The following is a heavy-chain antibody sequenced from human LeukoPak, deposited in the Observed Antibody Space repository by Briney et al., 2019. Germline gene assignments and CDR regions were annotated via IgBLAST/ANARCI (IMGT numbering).Heavy chain of an antibody. CDR3: SRLEKTVTYDLHY. Sequence: GESLKISRKGSGYSFTSYWISWVRQMPGKGLEWMGRIDPSDSYTNYSPSFQGHVTISADKSISTAYPQWSSLKASDTAMYYCSRLEKTVTYDLHYWGQGTLVTVSS. CDR2: IDPSDSYT. CDR1: GYSFTSYW. D-gene: IGHD4-17*01. J-gene: IGHJ4*02. V-gene: IGHV5-10-1*01.